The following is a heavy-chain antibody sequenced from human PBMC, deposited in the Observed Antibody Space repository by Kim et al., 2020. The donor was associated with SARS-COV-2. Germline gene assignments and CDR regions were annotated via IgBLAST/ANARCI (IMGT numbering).Heavy chain of an antibody. V-gene: IGHV1-18*01. J-gene: IGHJ6*03. D-gene: IGHD4-17*01. CDR2: ISAYNGNT. CDR3: ARNYGGPFYYYYYMDV. CDR1: GYTFTSYG. Sequence: ASVKVSCKASGYTFTSYGISWVRQAPGQGLEWMGWISAYNGNTNYAQKLQGRVTMTTDTSTNTAYMELRSLRSDDTAVYYCARNYGGPFYYYYYMDVWGKGTTVTVSS.